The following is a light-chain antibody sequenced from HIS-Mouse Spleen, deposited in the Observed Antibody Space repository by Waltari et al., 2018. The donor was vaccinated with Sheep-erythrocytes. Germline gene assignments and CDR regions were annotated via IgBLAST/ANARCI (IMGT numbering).Light chain of an antibody. CDR1: RSAVGGYNY. J-gene: IGLJ1*01. V-gene: IGLV2-11*01. CDR3: CSYAGSYNHV. Sequence: QSALTQPRSVSGSPGQSVTISCTGTRSAVGGYNYVSWYQQHPGKAPKLMLYDVSKRPSGVPDRFSGSKSGNTASLTISGLQAEDEADYYCCSYAGSYNHVFATGTKVTVL. CDR2: DVS.